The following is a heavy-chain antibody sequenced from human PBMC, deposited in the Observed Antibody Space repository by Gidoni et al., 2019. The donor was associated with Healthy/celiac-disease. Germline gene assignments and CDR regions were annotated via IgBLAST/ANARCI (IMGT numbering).Heavy chain of an antibody. CDR3: ARGGRGYYDILTGYYSPPFDY. J-gene: IGHJ4*02. D-gene: IGHD3-9*01. CDR2: INHSRST. Sequence: HVQLQQWCAGLLTPSETLSLTCSVTGGYFICYYWSCIRQPPGKGLKWIGEINHSRSTNYNPYLKSRVTISVDTSKNQFSLKLSSVTAADTAVYYCARGGRGYYDILTGYYSPPFDYWGQGTLVTVSS. V-gene: IGHV4-34*01. CDR1: GGYFICYY.